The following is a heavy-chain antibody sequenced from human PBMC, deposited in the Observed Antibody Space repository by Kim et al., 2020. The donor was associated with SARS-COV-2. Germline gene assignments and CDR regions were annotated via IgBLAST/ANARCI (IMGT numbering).Heavy chain of an antibody. D-gene: IGHD3-3*01. J-gene: IGHJ6*02. CDR2: ISAYNGNT. V-gene: IGHV1-18*01. CDR1: GYTFTSYG. CDR3: ARVSYYDFPIYYGMDV. Sequence: ASVKVSCKASGYTFTSYGISWVRQAPGQGLEWMGWISAYNGNTNYAQKLQGRVTMTTDTSTSTAYMELRSLRSDDTAVYYCARVSYYDFPIYYGMDVWGQGTTVTVSS.